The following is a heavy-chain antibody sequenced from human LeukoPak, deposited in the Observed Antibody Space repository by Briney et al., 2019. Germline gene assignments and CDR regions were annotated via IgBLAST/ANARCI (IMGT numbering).Heavy chain of an antibody. D-gene: IGHD1-1*01. V-gene: IGHV4-4*07. Sequence: SETLSLTCTVSGGSISRYWWGWIRQPAGKGLEWIGHIHSSGFTNYNPSLKSRVTMSVDTSKNQFSLNLRSVTAADTAVYYWARGGSSGRTGDYWGQGTLVTVTS. CDR1: GGSISRYW. J-gene: IGHJ4*02. CDR2: IHSSGFT. CDR3: ARGGSSGRTGDY.